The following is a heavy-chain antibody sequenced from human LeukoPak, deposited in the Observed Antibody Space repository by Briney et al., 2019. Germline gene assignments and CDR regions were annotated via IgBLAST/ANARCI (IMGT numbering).Heavy chain of an antibody. J-gene: IGHJ4*02. V-gene: IGHV3-7*01. CDR1: AFTFGNNW. D-gene: IGHD5-18*01. Sequence: GGSLRLSCVASAFTFGNNWMSWVRQAPGKGLEWVANIKQDGSQKYYVDSVKGRFTISRDNAKNSLYLQMNSLRVEDTAVYYCARAQGGYAYGYGDYWGQGTLVTVSS. CDR2: IKQDGSQK. CDR3: ARAQGGYAYGYGDY.